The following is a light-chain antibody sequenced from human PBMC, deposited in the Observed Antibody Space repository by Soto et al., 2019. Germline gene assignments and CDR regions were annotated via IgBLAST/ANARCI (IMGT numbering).Light chain of an antibody. CDR2: GAS. Sequence: EIVTTQSPATLSVSPGERASLSCMSSQSVNINLAWYQQMPGQAPRLLIYGASTRATGVPARFSGSGSGTEFTLTISSLQSEDFAIYYCQQYNTWWTFGQGTKVDIK. J-gene: IGKJ1*01. CDR3: QQYNTWWT. V-gene: IGKV3-15*01. CDR1: QSVNIN.